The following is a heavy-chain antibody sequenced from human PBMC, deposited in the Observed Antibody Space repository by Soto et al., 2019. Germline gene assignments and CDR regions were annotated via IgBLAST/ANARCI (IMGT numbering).Heavy chain of an antibody. CDR1: GGSISSYY. D-gene: IGHD3-9*01. CDR2: IYYSGST. Sequence: SETLSLTCTVSGGSISSYYLSWIRPTPGKGLEWIGYIYYSGSTNYNPSLKSRVTISVDTSKNQFSLKLSSVTAADTAVYYCARGYFDWYSRNWFDPWGQGTLVTV. CDR3: ARGYFDWYSRNWFDP. V-gene: IGHV4-59*01. J-gene: IGHJ5*02.